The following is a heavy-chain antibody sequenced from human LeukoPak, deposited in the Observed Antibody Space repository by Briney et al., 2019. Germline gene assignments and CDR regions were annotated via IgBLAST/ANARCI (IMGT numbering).Heavy chain of an antibody. CDR3: ARAGANGIEAAGSLRY. J-gene: IGHJ4*02. D-gene: IGHD6-13*01. CDR2: VYYTGTT. CDR1: GGSFSTYY. Sequence: PSETLSLTCTVSGGSFSTYYWSWIRLPPGKGLEWIGYVYYTGTTNYNPSLKSRVTISVDTSKTQFPLKLSSVTAADTAVYYCARAGANGIEAAGSLRYWGQGTLVTVSS. V-gene: IGHV4-59*01.